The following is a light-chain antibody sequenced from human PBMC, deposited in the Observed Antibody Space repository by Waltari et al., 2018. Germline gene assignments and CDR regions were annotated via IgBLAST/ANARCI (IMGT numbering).Light chain of an antibody. V-gene: IGLV10-54*04. CDR3: SAWDSSLRVWI. J-gene: IGLJ3*02. CDR1: SSNVGDQG. CDR2: RNN. Sequence: QAGLTQPPSVSKGLRQTATLPCTGTSSNVGDQGTAWLQQHQGHPPKLLSYRNNNRPSGISERFSASRSGNTASLTITGLQPEDEADYYCSAWDSSLRVWIFGGGTKLTVL.